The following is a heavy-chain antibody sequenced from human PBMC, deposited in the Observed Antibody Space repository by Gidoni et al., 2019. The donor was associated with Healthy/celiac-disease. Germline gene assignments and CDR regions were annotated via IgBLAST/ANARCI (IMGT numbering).Heavy chain of an antibody. V-gene: IGHV3-15*01. J-gene: IGHJ6*02. CDR1: GFTFSNAW. D-gene: IGHD6-6*01. Sequence: EVQLVESGGGLVKPGGSLRLSCAASGFTFSNAWMSWVRQAPGKGLEWVGRIKSKTDGGTTDYAAPVKGRFTISRDDSKNTLYLQMNSLKTEDTAVYYCTTARIAARPNYYYYGMDVWGQGTTVTVSS. CDR2: IKSKTDGGTT. CDR3: TTARIAARPNYYYYGMDV.